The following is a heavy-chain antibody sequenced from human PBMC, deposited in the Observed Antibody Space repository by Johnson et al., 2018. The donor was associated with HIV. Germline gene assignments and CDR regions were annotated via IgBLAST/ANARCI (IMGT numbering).Heavy chain of an antibody. CDR1: GFTFSSYV. CDR2: ISYDGSNK. J-gene: IGHJ3*02. V-gene: IGHV3-30*18. Sequence: QVQLVESGGGVVQPGRSMRLSCAASGFTFSSYVMHWVRQAPGKGLEWVALISYDGSNKYYADSVKGRFTISRDNSKNTLYLQMNSLRAEDTAVYYCAKEPEYIWGQGTMVTVSS. CDR3: AKEPEYI.